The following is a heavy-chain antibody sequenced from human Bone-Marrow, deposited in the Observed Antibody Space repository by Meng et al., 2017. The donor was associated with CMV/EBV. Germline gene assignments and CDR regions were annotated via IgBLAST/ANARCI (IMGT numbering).Heavy chain of an antibody. J-gene: IGHJ4*02. CDR1: GGTFSSYT. CDR3: VPYCSSTSCYRVFDY. V-gene: IGHV1-69*02. CDR2: IIPILGIA. D-gene: IGHD2-2*02. Sequence: SVKVSCKASGGTFSSYTISWVRQAPGQGLEWMGRIIPILGIANYAQKFQGRVTITADKSTSTAYMELSSLRSEDTAVYYCVPYCSSTSCYRVFDYWGQGTLVTVSS.